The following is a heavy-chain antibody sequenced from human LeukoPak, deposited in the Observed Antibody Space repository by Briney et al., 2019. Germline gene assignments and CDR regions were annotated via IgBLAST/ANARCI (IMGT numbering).Heavy chain of an antibody. CDR2: IIPILGIA. D-gene: IGHD6-13*01. V-gene: IGHV1-69*04. CDR1: GGTFSSYA. CDR3: AGVLGYDLMTAAGSGLGGTTVVKNWFDP. J-gene: IGHJ5*02. Sequence: ASVTVSCKASGGTFSSYAISWVRQAPGQGLEWMGRIIPILGIANYAQKLQGRVTMTTDTSTSTAYMELRSLRSDDTAVYYCAGVLGYDLMTAAGSGLGGTTVVKNWFDPWGQGTLVTVSS.